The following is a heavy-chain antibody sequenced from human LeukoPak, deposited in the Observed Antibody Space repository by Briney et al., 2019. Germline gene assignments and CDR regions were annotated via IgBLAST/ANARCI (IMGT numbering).Heavy chain of an antibody. Sequence: ASVKVSCKASGYTFTGYYMHWVRQAPGQGLEWMGWINPNSGGTNYAQKFQGRVTMTRDTSISTAYMELSRLRSDDTAVYYCARVGLGINYYDSSGYYSLGDFDYWGQGTLVTVSS. V-gene: IGHV1-2*02. CDR1: GYTFTGYY. CDR3: ARVGLGINYYDSSGYYSLGDFDY. D-gene: IGHD3-22*01. CDR2: INPNSGGT. J-gene: IGHJ4*02.